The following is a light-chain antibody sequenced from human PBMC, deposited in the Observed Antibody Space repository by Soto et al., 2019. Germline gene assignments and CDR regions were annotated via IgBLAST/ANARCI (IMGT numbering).Light chain of an antibody. CDR3: QQYNSYST. V-gene: IGKV1-5*01. CDR2: DAS. J-gene: IGKJ1*01. CDR1: QSISSW. Sequence: EILVTQSPSTLSASVRERVTLTCLASQSISSWLAWYQQKPGKAPKFLIYDASSLESGVPSRFSGSGSWTEFTLTISSLQPDDFATYYCQQYNSYSTFGQGSKVDIK.